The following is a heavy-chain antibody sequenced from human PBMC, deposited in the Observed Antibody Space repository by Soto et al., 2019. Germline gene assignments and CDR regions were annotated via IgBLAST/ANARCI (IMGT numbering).Heavy chain of an antibody. J-gene: IGHJ6*02. CDR1: GFTFTASA. CDR2: IVVGSGKT. Sequence: QMQLVQSGPEVQKPGTSVKVSCKASGFTFTASAVQWVRQARGQRLEWIGWIVVGSGKTNYAENFRERVTIHRDTSTRAGYMEAPGLKSEEPAVYYCAGGGYAKLLYYPSSYYYGMDVWGQGTTVTVSS. D-gene: IGHD3-22*01. V-gene: IGHV1-58*01. CDR3: AGGGYAKLLYYPSSYYYGMDV.